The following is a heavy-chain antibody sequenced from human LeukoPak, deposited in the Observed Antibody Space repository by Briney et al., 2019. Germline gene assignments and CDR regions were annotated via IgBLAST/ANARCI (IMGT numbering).Heavy chain of an antibody. V-gene: IGHV3-23*01. CDR1: GFTFSTFD. J-gene: IGHJ4*02. CDR2: ISGAGGTT. D-gene: IGHD3-22*01. Sequence: GGSLRLSCAASGFTFSTFDMSWVRQASGKGLQWVSTISGAGGTTLFEDAVKVRFSISSENSNKKVFLQMNSNRVEDTAVYYCAKASDFDSSGFPIDVFDFWGQGLLVSVAS. CDR3: AKASDFDSSGFPIDVFDF.